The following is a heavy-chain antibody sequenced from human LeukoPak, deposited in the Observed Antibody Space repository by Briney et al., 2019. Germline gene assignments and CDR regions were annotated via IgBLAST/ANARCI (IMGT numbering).Heavy chain of an antibody. J-gene: IGHJ4*02. Sequence: GASVKVSCKASGYTFNSYYMHWVRQAPGQGLEWMGWINTNTGNPTYAQGFTGRFVFSLDTSVSTAYLQISSLKAEDTAVYYCARGSRWLQPYYFDYWGQGTLVTVSS. V-gene: IGHV7-4-1*02. CDR2: INTNTGNP. D-gene: IGHD5-24*01. CDR1: GYTFNSYY. CDR3: ARGSRWLQPYYFDY.